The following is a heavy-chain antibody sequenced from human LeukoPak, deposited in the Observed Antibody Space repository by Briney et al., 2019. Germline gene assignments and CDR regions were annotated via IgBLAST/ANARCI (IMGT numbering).Heavy chain of an antibody. CDR1: GGSISSSSYY. CDR3: ARDRSIAAAGSSDY. J-gene: IGHJ4*02. Sequence: SETLSLTCTVSGGSISSSSYYWGWIRQPPGKGLEWIGSIYYSGSTYYNPSLKSRVTISVDTSKNQFPLKLSSVTAADTAVYYCARDRSIAAAGSSDYWGQGTLVTVSS. V-gene: IGHV4-39*06. D-gene: IGHD6-13*01. CDR2: IYYSGST.